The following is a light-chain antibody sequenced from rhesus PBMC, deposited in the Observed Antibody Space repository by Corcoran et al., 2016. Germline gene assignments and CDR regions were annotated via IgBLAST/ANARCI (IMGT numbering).Light chain of an antibody. CDR1: ENVHTL. V-gene: IGKV1-74*01. Sequence: DIQMTQSPSSLSASVGDRVTITCRARENVHTLLNWYQHKPGKAPTLLIYKASTLQSGVPSRFSGSGSGTDYTFTISSLQPGAVATYYCQHGYGTPWTFGQGTKVEIK. CDR3: QHGYGTPWT. CDR2: KAS. J-gene: IGKJ1*01.